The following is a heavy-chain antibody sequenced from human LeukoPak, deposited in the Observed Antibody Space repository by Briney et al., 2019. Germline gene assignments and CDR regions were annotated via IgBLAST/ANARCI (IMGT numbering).Heavy chain of an antibody. Sequence: GGSLRLSCAASGFTFSSYAMHWVRQAPGKGLESVAVIYYDGSNKHYADSVKGRFTISRDNSKNTLYLQMNSLRAEDTAVYYCATYNWETDYWGQGTLVTVSS. CDR3: ATYNWETDY. CDR2: IYYDGSNK. CDR1: GFTFSSYA. D-gene: IGHD1-20*01. V-gene: IGHV3-30*04. J-gene: IGHJ4*02.